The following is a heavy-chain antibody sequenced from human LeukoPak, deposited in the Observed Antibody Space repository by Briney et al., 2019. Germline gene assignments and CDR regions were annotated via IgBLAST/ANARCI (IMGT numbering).Heavy chain of an antibody. J-gene: IGHJ4*02. D-gene: IGHD6-19*01. CDR1: GGSVSSNSAA. CDR2: TYYRSKWYN. CDR3: AREGGKNSSGWNNHDY. V-gene: IGHV6-1*01. Sequence: SQTLSLTCAISGGSVSSNSAAWNWIRQSPSRGLEWLGRTYYRSKWYNDYAVSVKSRITINPDTSKNQFSLQLNSVTPEDTAVYYCAREGGKNSSGWNNHDYWGQGTLVTVSS.